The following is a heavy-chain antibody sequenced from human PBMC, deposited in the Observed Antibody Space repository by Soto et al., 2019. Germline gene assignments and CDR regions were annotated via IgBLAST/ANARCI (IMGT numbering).Heavy chain of an antibody. J-gene: IGHJ4*02. CDR3: ARDIAADY. CDR1: GFTLSSFE. CDR2: ISSSGSTI. Sequence: PGRTLRASGAASGFTLSSFEMNWVRQAPGKGLERVSYISSSGSTIYYADSVKGRFTISRDNAKNSLYLQMNSLRAEDTAVYYCARDIAADYWGQGTLVIVSS. D-gene: IGHD6-13*01. V-gene: IGHV3-48*03.